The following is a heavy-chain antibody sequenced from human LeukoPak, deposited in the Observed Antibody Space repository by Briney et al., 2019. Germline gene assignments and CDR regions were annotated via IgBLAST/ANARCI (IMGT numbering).Heavy chain of an antibody. J-gene: IGHJ5*02. CDR3: ARETRGYSYGTGGWFDP. D-gene: IGHD5-18*01. V-gene: IGHV4-59*01. CDR1: GGSISSYY. CDR2: IYYSGST. Sequence: PSETLSLTCTVSGGSISSYYWSWIRQPPGKGLEWIGYIYYSGSTNYNPSLKSRVTISVDTSKNQFSLKLSSVTAADTAVYFCARETRGYSYGTGGWFDPWGQGTLVTASS.